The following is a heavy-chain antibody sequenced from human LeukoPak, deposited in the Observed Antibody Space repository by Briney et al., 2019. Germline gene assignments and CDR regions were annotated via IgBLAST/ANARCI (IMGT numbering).Heavy chain of an antibody. J-gene: IGHJ4*02. CDR3: VRDPDALDY. V-gene: IGHV3-48*02. CDR1: GFTFSAYS. CDR2: ISSSGTI. Sequence: QPGGSLRLSCAASGFTFSAYSMNWVRQAPGKGLEWVSSISSSGTIHYADSVKGRFAISRDNVKKSVYLQMNSLRDEDTAVYYCVRDPDALDYWGQGTLVTVSS.